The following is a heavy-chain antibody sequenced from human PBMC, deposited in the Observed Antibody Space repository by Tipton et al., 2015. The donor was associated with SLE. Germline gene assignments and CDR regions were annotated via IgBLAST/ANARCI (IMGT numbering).Heavy chain of an antibody. CDR1: GRSFSSYY. D-gene: IGHD3-10*01. CDR2: ITHSGNT. J-gene: IGHJ4*02. V-gene: IGHV4-34*01. CDR3: ARDGEWFGEFYFDY. Sequence: TLSLTCVVYGRSFSSYYWNWIRQPPGKGLEWIAEITHSGNTKYNPSLKSRVTISVDTSKNQFSLKLSSVTAADTAVYYCARDGEWFGEFYFDYWGQGTLVTVSS.